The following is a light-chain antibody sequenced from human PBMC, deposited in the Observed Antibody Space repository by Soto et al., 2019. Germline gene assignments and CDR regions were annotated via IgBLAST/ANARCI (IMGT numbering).Light chain of an antibody. CDR2: SAS. CDR3: QQYGDSRWT. V-gene: IGKV3-20*01. CDR1: QSVSSN. J-gene: IGKJ1*01. Sequence: EIVMTQSPATLSVSPGERATLSCRTSQSVSSNLAWYQQKPGQAPRLLIYSASHRATGIPDRFSGSESGTDFTLTISRLGPEDFAVYYCQQYGDSRWTFGQGTKGDSK.